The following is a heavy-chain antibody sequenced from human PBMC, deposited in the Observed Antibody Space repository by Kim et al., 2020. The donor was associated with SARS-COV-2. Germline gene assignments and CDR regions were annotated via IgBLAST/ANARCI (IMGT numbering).Heavy chain of an antibody. V-gene: IGHV4-31*02. Sequence: STYDNPSPKSRVTISVDTSKNQSSLKLSSVTAADTAVYYCARAPQGVFDYWGQGTLVTVSS. CDR2: ST. J-gene: IGHJ4*02. CDR3: ARAPQGVFDY. D-gene: IGHD3-16*01.